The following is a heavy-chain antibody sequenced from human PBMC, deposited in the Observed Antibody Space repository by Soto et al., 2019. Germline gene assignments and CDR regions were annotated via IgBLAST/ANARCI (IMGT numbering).Heavy chain of an antibody. CDR2: IYYSGST. D-gene: IGHD2-15*01. J-gene: IGHJ6*02. CDR1: GGSISSSSYY. CDR3: ARQHRPQSPYCSGGSCYYYYYGMDV. Sequence: QLQLQESGPGLVKPSETLSLTCTVSGGSISSSSYYWGWIRQPPGKGLEWIGSIYYSGSTYYNPSLKSRVTLSVDTSKNQFSLKLSSVTAADTAVYYCARQHRPQSPYCSGGSCYYYYYGMDVWGQGTTVTVSS. V-gene: IGHV4-39*01.